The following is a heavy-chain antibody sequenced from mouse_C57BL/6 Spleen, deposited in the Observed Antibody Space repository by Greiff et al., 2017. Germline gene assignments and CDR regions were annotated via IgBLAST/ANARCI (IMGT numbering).Heavy chain of an antibody. Sequence: EVKLQESVAELVRPGASVKLSCTASGFNIKNTYMHWVKQRPEQGLEWIGRIDPANGNTKYAPKFQGKATITADTSSNTAYLQLSSLTSEDTAIYYCARLMMVTHWYFDVWGTGTTVTVSS. V-gene: IGHV14-3*01. J-gene: IGHJ1*03. D-gene: IGHD2-3*01. CDR1: GFNIKNTY. CDR3: ARLMMVTHWYFDV. CDR2: IDPANGNT.